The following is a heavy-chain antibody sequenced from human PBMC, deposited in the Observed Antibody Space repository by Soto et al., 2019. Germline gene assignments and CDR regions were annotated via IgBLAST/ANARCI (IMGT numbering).Heavy chain of an antibody. CDR1: GYTFTSYG. Sequence: ASVKGSCKASGYTFTSYGIGWVRQAPGQGLEWMGWINPNTGGTNYAQKFQGWVTMTRDTSISTAYMELSRLGSDDTAVYYCATQGGSSYGLEYYFDYWGQGTPVTVSS. D-gene: IGHD5-18*01. V-gene: IGHV1-2*04. CDR3: ATQGGSSYGLEYYFDY. J-gene: IGHJ4*02. CDR2: INPNTGGT.